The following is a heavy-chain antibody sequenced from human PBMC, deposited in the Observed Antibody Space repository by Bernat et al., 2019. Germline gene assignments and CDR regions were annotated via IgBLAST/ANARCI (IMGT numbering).Heavy chain of an antibody. CDR3: ARRRAPAAALDY. J-gene: IGHJ4*02. D-gene: IGHD6-13*01. Sequence: QVQLQESGPGLVKPSETLSLTCTVSGGSISSYYWSWIRQPPGKGLEWIGYIYYSGSTNYNPSLKSRVTISVDTSKNQFSLKLSSVTAADTAVYYCARRRAPAAALDYWGQGTLVTVSS. CDR2: IYYSGST. CDR1: GGSISSYY. V-gene: IGHV4-59*08.